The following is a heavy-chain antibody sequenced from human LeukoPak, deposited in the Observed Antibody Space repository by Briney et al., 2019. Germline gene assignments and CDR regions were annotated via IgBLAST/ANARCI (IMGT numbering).Heavy chain of an antibody. J-gene: IGHJ3*02. D-gene: IGHD5/OR15-5a*01. Sequence: SQTLSLTRAVSVGSISCGRCSWSCIRHPPGEGLEWIGYIYHSGSTYYNPPLKGRVTISVNMSKNQFSLKLSSVTAADTAVYYCAREQRGGIVSRAFDIWGQGTMVTVSS. CDR1: VGSISCGRCS. V-gene: IGHV4-30-2*01. CDR2: IYHSGST. CDR3: AREQRGGIVSRAFDI.